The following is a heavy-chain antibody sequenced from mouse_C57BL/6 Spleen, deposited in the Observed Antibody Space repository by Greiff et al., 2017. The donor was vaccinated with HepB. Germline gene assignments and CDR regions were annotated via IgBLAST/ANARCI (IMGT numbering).Heavy chain of an antibody. CDR2: INPNNGGT. J-gene: IGHJ2*01. V-gene: IGHV1-26*01. CDR1: GYTFTDYY. D-gene: IGHD6-2*01. CDR3: ARRTTLLWYFDY. Sequence: VQLQQSGPELVKPGASVKISCKASGYTFTDYYMNWVKQSHGKSLEWIGDINPNNGGTSYNQKFKGKATLTVDKSSSTAYMELRSLTSEDSAVYYCARRTTLLWYFDYWGQGTTLTVSS.